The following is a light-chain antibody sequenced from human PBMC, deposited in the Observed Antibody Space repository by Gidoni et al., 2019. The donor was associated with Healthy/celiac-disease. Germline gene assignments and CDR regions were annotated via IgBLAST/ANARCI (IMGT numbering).Light chain of an antibody. V-gene: IGKV1-33*01. CDR1: QDISNY. Sequence: DIQMTQSPSSLSASVGDRVTITCQASQDISNYLNWYQQKPGKDPKRLIYDASNLETGVPSRFSGSGSGTDFTFTISSLQPEDIATYYCQQYDNLPITFGQGTRLEIK. CDR3: QQYDNLPIT. CDR2: DAS. J-gene: IGKJ5*01.